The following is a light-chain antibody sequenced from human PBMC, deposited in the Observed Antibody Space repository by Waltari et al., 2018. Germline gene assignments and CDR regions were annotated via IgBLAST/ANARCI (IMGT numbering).Light chain of an antibody. V-gene: IGLV3-1*01. J-gene: IGLJ2*01. Sequence: SYGLTQPPSVSVSPGQTASITCSGDNMGETYVCWYQQKSGQSPVLVIYEDDKRPSGIPERISGSNSGNTATLTISGTQATDEADYYCQARDTSTTVGFGGGTKLTVL. CDR3: QARDTSTTVG. CDR1: NMGETY. CDR2: EDD.